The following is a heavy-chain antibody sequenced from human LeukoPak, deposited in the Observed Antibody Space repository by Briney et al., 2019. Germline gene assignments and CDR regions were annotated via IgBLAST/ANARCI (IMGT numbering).Heavy chain of an antibody. J-gene: IGHJ5*02. CDR3: ARGAEDTTVLNYFDP. CDR2: IIPIFGTP. D-gene: IGHD1-1*01. V-gene: IGHV1-69*01. Sequence: GSSVKVSCKASGGTFSNYAIDWVRQAPGQGLEWMGGIIPIFGTPNYAQKFQGRVTITADESTSTVYMELNSLKSEDTAFYYCARGAEDTTVLNYFDPWGQGTLVTVSS. CDR1: GGTFSNYA.